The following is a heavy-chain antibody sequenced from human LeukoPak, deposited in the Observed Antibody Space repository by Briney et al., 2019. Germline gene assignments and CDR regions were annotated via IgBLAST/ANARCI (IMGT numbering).Heavy chain of an antibody. V-gene: IGHV4-59*01. CDR1: GGSINNYY. D-gene: IGHD5-12*01. Sequence: PSETLSLTCTVSGGSINNYYWSWIRQPPGKGLEWIGYIYYSGSTNYNPSLKSRVTISVDTSKNQFSLKLTPVTAADTAVYYCARVGGYSGYVGYWGQGTLVTVSS. J-gene: IGHJ4*02. CDR2: IYYSGST. CDR3: ARVGGYSGYVGY.